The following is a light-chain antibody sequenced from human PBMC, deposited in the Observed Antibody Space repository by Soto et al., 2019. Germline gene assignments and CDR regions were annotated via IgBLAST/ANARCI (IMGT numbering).Light chain of an antibody. CDR2: DAS. J-gene: IGKJ4*01. CDR1: QSVGKY. CDR3: QQRSNWPHVT. V-gene: IGKV3-11*01. Sequence: ESVMIQSPATMALSPGARATLSCTASQSVGKYLVWYQQKPCQAPRLLIYDASNRATGIPARFNGSGSGTDFTLTISSLEPEDFAVYYCQQRSNWPHVTFGGGTKVDIK.